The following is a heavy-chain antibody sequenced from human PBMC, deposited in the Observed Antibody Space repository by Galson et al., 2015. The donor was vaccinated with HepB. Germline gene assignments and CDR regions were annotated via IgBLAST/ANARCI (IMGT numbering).Heavy chain of an antibody. CDR3: ARDNNQWLDF. J-gene: IGHJ4*02. Sequence: ETLSLTCTVSGVSISGYYWSWVRQPPGKGLEWIGYIHYTGSTAYNPSLRSRVTISLDTSRNQFSLQLSSVTAADTAMYYCARDNNQWLDFWGQGTLVTVSS. D-gene: IGHD6-19*01. CDR2: IHYTGST. V-gene: IGHV4-59*01. CDR1: GVSISGYY.